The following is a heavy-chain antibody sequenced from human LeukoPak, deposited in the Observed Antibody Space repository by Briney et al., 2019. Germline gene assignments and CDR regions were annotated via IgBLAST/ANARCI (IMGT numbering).Heavy chain of an antibody. D-gene: IGHD4-17*01. V-gene: IGHV4-59*01. J-gene: IGHJ4*02. CDR1: GGSISSYY. CDR3: ARDDTTVQRY. CDR2: IYYSGST. Sequence: SETLSLTCTVSGGSISSYYWSWIRQPPGKGLEWIGYIYYSGSTNYNPSLKSRVTISVDTSKNQFSLKLSSVTAADTAVYYCARDDTTVQRYWGQGTLVTVSS.